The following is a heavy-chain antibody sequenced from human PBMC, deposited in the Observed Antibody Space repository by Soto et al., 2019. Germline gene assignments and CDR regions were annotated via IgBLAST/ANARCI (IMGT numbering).Heavy chain of an antibody. D-gene: IGHD5-12*01. Sequence: QVQMVESGGGVVQPGRSLRLSCAASGFSFDNYGMHWVRQAPGRGLEWVAIIWYDGSLQYYAAAVKGRFTISRDNSKNTLYLEMNSLRSEDTAVYYCANLWGDGYNLGQDYNGMDVWGQGTTFIVSS. V-gene: IGHV3-33*06. CDR2: IWYDGSLQ. CDR1: GFSFDNYG. CDR3: ANLWGDGYNLGQDYNGMDV. J-gene: IGHJ6*02.